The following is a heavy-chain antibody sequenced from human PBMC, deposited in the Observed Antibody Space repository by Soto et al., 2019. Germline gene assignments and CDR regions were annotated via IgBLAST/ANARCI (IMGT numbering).Heavy chain of an antibody. CDR1: GGTFSSYA. D-gene: IGHD3-22*01. Sequence: SVKVSCKASGGTFSSYAISWVRQAPGQGLEWMGGIIPIFGTANYAQKFQGRVTITADESTSTAYMELSSLRSEDTAVYYCARDPRPHSRVYTEYHHFAYWDQG. CDR3: ARDPRPHSRVYTEYHHFAY. CDR2: IIPIFGTA. V-gene: IGHV1-69*13. J-gene: IGHJ4*02.